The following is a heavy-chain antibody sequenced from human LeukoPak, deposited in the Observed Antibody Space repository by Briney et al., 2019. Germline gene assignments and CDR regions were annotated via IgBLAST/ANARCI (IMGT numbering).Heavy chain of an antibody. Sequence: SETLSLTCTVSGGSISSSSYYWGWIRQPPGKGLEWIGSIYYSGSTYYNPSLKSRVTISVDTSKNQFSLKLSSVTAADTAVYYCARARYSYGSYYYYGMDVWGQRTTVTVSS. CDR1: GGSISSSSYY. CDR3: ARARYSYGSYYYYGMDV. CDR2: IYYSGST. D-gene: IGHD5-18*01. J-gene: IGHJ6*02. V-gene: IGHV4-39*01.